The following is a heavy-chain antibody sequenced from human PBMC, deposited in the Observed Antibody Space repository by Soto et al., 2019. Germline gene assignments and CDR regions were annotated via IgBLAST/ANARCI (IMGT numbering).Heavy chain of an antibody. V-gene: IGHV3-48*02. CDR1: GFIFSDYT. CDR3: ARDHGGSTWFVGVYYFFGLDV. D-gene: IGHD6-13*01. CDR2: ISSSGDAI. Sequence: GGSLRLSCAASGFIFSDYTMTWVRQAPGRGLEFVSHISSSGDAIFYAESVKGRFTVSRDNAKNSLYLQMNSLRDDDTAVYFCARDHGGSTWFVGVYYFFGLDVWGQGTAVTVSS. J-gene: IGHJ6*02.